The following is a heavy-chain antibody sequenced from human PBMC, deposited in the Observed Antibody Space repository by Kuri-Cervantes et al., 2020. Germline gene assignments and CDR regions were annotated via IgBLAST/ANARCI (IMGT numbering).Heavy chain of an antibody. V-gene: IGHV4-59*01. CDR1: GGSISSYY. D-gene: IGHD3-10*01. CDR3: ASSGSSTFDY. Sequence: SETLSLTCTVSGGSISSYYWSWIRQPPGKGLEWIGYIYYSGSTNYNPSLKSRVTISVDTSKNQFSLKLSSVTAVDTAVYYCASSGSSTFDYWGQGTLVTVSS. CDR2: IYYSGST. J-gene: IGHJ4*02.